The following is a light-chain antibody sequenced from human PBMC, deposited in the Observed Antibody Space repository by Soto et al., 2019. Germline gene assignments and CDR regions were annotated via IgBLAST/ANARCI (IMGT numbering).Light chain of an antibody. J-gene: IGKJ2*01. CDR2: KAS. CDR1: QSISSW. Sequence: DIQMTQSPSTLSASVGDRVTITCRASQSISSWLAWYQQKPGKAPRLLIYKASSLESGVPSRFSGSGSGTEFTLTISSLQPVDFATYYCQQYNSYSYTFGQGTKVDIK. CDR3: QQYNSYSYT. V-gene: IGKV1-5*03.